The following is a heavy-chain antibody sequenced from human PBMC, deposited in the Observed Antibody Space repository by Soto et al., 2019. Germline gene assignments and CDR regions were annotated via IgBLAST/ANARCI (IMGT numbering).Heavy chain of an antibody. D-gene: IGHD2-2*01. CDR2: IYPGDSDT. Sequence: GGSPMNSCNGSGCSLTRYWIGWVRQMPGKGLEWMGIIYPGDSDTRYSPSFQGQVTISADKSISTAYLQWSSLKASDTAMYYCARHAVVVPSSYYDYYYYGMDVCAQGTTVTVS. CDR1: GCSLTRYW. J-gene: IGHJ6*02. CDR3: ARHAVVVPSSYYDYYYYGMDV. V-gene: IGHV5-51*01.